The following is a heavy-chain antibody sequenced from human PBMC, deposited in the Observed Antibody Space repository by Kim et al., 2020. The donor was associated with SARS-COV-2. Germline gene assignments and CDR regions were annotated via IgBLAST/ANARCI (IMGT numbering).Heavy chain of an antibody. CDR1: GGSISSYY. CDR3: ARDGAIAGILTGYYKDYYYYGMDV. CDR2: IYYSGST. D-gene: IGHD3-9*01. J-gene: IGHJ6*02. Sequence: SETLSLTCTVSGGSISSYYWSWIRQPPGKGLEWIGYIYYSGSTNYNPSLKSRVTISVDTSKNQFSLKLSSVTAADTAVYYCARDGAIAGILTGYYKDYYYYGMDVWGQGTTVTVSS. V-gene: IGHV4-59*13.